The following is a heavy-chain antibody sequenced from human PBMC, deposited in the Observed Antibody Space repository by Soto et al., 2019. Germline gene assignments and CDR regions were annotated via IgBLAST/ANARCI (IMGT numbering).Heavy chain of an antibody. V-gene: IGHV4-30-4*01. J-gene: IGHJ4*02. CDR2: IYYSGST. CDR3: ARGYCSGGSCTPFDY. Sequence: QVQLQESGPGLVKPSQTLSLTCTVSGGSISSGDYYWSWIRQPPGKGLEWIGYIYYSGSTYYNPSLKSRATISVDTSKNQFSLMLNSVTAADTAVYYCARGYCSGGSCTPFDYWGQGTLVTVSS. D-gene: IGHD2-15*01. CDR1: GGSISSGDYY.